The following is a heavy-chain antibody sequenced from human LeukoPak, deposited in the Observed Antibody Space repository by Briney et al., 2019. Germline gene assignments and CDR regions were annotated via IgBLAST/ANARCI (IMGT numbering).Heavy chain of an antibody. Sequence: PSETLSLTCTVSGGSISRNYWGWIRQSPGKGLEWIGYIYYTGSTDYNPSLKSRVSISVDTSKNQFSLKLSSVTAADTAMYYCARAAYIGSLCYFDFWGQRTQVTVSS. J-gene: IGHJ4*02. D-gene: IGHD1-26*01. CDR1: GGSISRNY. CDR2: IYYTGST. V-gene: IGHV4-59*01. CDR3: ARAAYIGSLCYFDF.